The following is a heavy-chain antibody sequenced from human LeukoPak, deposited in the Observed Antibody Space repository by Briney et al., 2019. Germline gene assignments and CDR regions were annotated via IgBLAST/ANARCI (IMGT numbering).Heavy chain of an antibody. Sequence: PGGSLRLSCAASGFTFDDYGMSWVRQAPGKGLEWVSAISGSGGSTYYADSVKGRFTISRDNSKNTVFLHMNSLRAEDTAVYYCANKDFGSGRIDFWGQGTLVTVSS. V-gene: IGHV3-23*01. CDR3: ANKDFGSGRIDF. J-gene: IGHJ4*02. CDR2: ISGSGGST. D-gene: IGHD3-10*01. CDR1: GFTFDDYG.